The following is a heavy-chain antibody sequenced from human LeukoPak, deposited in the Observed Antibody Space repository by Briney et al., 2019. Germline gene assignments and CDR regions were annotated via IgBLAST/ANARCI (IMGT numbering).Heavy chain of an antibody. D-gene: IGHD5-12*01. CDR1: GFTFSTYS. V-gene: IGHV3-30-3*01. Sequence: GGSLRLSCEAPGFTFSTYSMHSGRQAPAKGLETVAVISQDGSTQYYAASVQGRFTISRDNSQNTLYLQLNSLRPEDTAVYYCSRDGEHGYNDIDYWGQGTLVTVSS. CDR2: ISQDGSTQ. CDR3: SRDGEHGYNDIDY. J-gene: IGHJ4*02.